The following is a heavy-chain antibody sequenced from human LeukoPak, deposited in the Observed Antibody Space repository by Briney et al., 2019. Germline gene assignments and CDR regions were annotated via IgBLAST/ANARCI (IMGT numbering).Heavy chain of an antibody. J-gene: IGHJ3*02. CDR2: IIPIFGTA. D-gene: IGHD4-17*01. Sequence: GASVKVSCKASGGTFSSYAISWVRQAPGQGLEWMGGIIPIFGTANYAQKFQGRVTITADESTSTAYMELSSLRSEDTAVYYCASRQTDPAVNAFDIWGQGTMVTVSS. CDR1: GGTFSSYA. CDR3: ASRQTDPAVNAFDI. V-gene: IGHV1-69*13.